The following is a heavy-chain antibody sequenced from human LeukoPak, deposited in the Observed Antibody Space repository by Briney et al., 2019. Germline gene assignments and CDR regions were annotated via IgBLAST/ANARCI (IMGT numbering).Heavy chain of an antibody. J-gene: IGHJ4*02. CDR1: GGSISRYY. V-gene: IGHV4-4*07. D-gene: IGHD4-23*01. CDR3: ARATYTYGGKGSAFDY. CDR2: IYTSGST. Sequence: PSETLSLTWTVSGGSISRYYWSWIRQPAGKGLEWIGRIYTSGSTNYNPSLKSRVTMSVDTSKNQFSLKLSSVTAADTAVYYCARATYTYGGKGSAFDYWGQGTLVTVSS.